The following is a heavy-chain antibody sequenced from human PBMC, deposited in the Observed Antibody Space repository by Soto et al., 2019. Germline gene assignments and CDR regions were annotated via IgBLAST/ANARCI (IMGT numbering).Heavy chain of an antibody. CDR3: AKSRGITMVRGVPRTFDY. D-gene: IGHD3-10*01. Sequence: SSETLSLTCAVYGGSFRGYYWSWIRQPPGKGLEWIGEINHSGSTNYNPSLKSRVTISVDTSKNQFSLKLSSVTAADTAVYYCAKSRGITMVRGVPRTFDYWGQGTLVTVSS. J-gene: IGHJ4*02. V-gene: IGHV4-34*01. CDR2: INHSGST. CDR1: GGSFRGYY.